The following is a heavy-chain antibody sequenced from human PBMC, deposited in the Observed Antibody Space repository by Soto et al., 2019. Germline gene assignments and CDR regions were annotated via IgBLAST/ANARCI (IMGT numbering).Heavy chain of an antibody. CDR1: GYTFTSYG. Sequence: QVQLVQSGAEVKKPGASVKVSCKASGYTFTSYGISWVRQAPGQGLEWMGWISAHNGNTMYAQKLQGRVTMTTDTTTCTAVTEVRRLRPGNTAVSDRAGDPYWARGEYWGSGTLVPVSS. V-gene: IGHV1-18*01. CDR3: AGDPYWARGEY. D-gene: IGHD3-16*01. J-gene: IGHJ4*02. CDR2: ISAHNGNT.